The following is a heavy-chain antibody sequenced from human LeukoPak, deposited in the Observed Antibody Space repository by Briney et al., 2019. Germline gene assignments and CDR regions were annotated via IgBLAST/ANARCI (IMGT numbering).Heavy chain of an antibody. CDR3: ARGGVSVGGNFDY. D-gene: IGHD4-23*01. CDR1: GFTFSSYS. CDR2: ISRSSSYI. V-gene: IGHV3-21*01. J-gene: IGHJ4*02. Sequence: GSLRLSCAASGFTFSSYSMNWVRQAPGKGLEWVLSISRSSSYIYYADSVKGRFTISKDNANNSLYLQMNSLRAEDTAVYYCARGGVSVGGNFDYWGQGTLVTVSS.